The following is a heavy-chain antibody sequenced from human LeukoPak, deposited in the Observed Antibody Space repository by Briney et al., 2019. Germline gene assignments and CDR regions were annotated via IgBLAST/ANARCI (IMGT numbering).Heavy chain of an antibody. Sequence: GASVKVSCKASGYTFTGYYMHWVRQAPGQGLEWMGRIIPILGIANYAQKFQGRVTITADKSTSTAYMELSSQRSEDTAVYYCARSPRYSYGLETPYYYGMDVWGQGTTVTVSS. V-gene: IGHV1-69*02. J-gene: IGHJ6*02. CDR1: GYTFTGYY. CDR2: IIPILGIA. D-gene: IGHD5-18*01. CDR3: ARSPRYSYGLETPYYYGMDV.